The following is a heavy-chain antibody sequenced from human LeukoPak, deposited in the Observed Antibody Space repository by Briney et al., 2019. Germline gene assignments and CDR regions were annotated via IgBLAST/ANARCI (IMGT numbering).Heavy chain of an antibody. J-gene: IGHJ4*02. Sequence: ASVKVSCKASGGTFSSYAISWVRQAPGQGLEWMGGIIPIFGTANYAQKFQGRVTITADESTSTAYMELSSLRSEDTAVYYCARVGDYYDSSGYYPDDYWGQGTLVTVSS. CDR1: GGTFSSYA. CDR2: IIPIFGTA. D-gene: IGHD3-22*01. CDR3: ARVGDYYDSSGYYPDDY. V-gene: IGHV1-69*13.